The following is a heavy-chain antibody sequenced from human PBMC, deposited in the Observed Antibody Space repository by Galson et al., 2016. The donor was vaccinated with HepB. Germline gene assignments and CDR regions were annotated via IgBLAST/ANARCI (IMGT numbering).Heavy chain of an antibody. J-gene: IGHJ4*02. CDR3: AKERLVRRIFDH. CDR2: VSTRRTT. D-gene: IGHD1-1*01. Sequence: SLRLSCAASGFVFSNFGLSWVRQAPGKGLEWVASVSTRRTTYYSDSVQGRFPISRDNSNNTLYLQMNGLRAEDTAVYYCAKERLVRRIFDHWGQGTLVTVSS. V-gene: IGHV3-23*01. CDR1: GFVFSNFG.